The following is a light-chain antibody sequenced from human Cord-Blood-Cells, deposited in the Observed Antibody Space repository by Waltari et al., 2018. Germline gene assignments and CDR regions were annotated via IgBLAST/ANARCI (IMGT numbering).Light chain of an antibody. CDR2: YES. V-gene: IGLV3-21*04. J-gene: IGLJ1*01. Sequence: SYVLTQPPSVSVAPGKTARITCGGNKIGSKSVHWYQQKQGRAPVLVIYYESDRPSGIPERFSGSNSGNTATLTISRVEAGDEADYYCQVWDSSSDRLYVFGTGTKVTVL. CDR1: KIGSKS. CDR3: QVWDSSSDRLYV.